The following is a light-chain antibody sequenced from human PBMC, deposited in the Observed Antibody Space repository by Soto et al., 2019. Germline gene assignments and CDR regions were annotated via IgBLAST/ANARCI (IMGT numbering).Light chain of an antibody. CDR2: AAS. V-gene: IGKV1-27*01. CDR1: QGINSF. Sequence: DIQMPQSPSSLSASIGDRVTITCRASQGINSFLAWYQQKPGKVPKLLIYAASTLQSGVPSRFRGSGSGTDFTLTISSLQPEDAATYYCQKYNSAPRTFGQGTKVGIK. J-gene: IGKJ1*01. CDR3: QKYNSAPRT.